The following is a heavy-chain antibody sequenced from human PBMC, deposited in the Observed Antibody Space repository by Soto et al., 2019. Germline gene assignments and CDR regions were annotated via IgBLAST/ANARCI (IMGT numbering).Heavy chain of an antibody. Sequence: GGSLRLSCAASGFTFSSYAMSWVRQAPGKGLEWVSAISGSGGSTYYADSVKGRFTISRDNSKNTLYRQMNSLRAEDTAVYYCAKSRVMITFGGVIVNSELDYWGQGTLVTVSS. J-gene: IGHJ4*02. V-gene: IGHV3-23*01. D-gene: IGHD3-16*02. CDR3: AKSRVMITFGGVIVNSELDY. CDR2: ISGSGGST. CDR1: GFTFSSYA.